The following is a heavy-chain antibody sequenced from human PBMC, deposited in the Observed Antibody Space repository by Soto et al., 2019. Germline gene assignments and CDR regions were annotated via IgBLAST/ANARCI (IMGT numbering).Heavy chain of an antibody. Sequence: GASVKVSCKASGGTFSSYAISCVRQAPGQGLEWMGGIIPIFGTANYAQKFQGRVTITADESTSTAYMELSSLRSEDTAVYYCARVIEMATIGYWGQGTLVTVSS. D-gene: IGHD5-12*01. V-gene: IGHV1-69*13. CDR1: GGTFSSYA. CDR3: ARVIEMATIGY. CDR2: IIPIFGTA. J-gene: IGHJ4*02.